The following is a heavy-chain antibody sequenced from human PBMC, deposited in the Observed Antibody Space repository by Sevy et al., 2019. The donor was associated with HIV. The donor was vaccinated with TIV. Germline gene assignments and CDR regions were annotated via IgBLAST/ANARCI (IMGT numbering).Heavy chain of an antibody. J-gene: IGHJ4*02. V-gene: IGHV4-30-4*01. Sequence: SETLSLTCTVSGNSISSDNYYWTWIRQPPGEGLEWIGYIFYSGVTYYNPSLKSRLSISRDTSKNLFSLHLSSVTAADTAVYFCARDASGYLSLDYWGRGTVVTVSS. CDR3: ARDASGYLSLDY. CDR1: GNSISSDNYY. CDR2: IFYSGVT. D-gene: IGHD3-9*01.